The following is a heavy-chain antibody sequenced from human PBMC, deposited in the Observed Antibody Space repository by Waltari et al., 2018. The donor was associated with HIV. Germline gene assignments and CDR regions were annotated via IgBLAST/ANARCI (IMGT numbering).Heavy chain of an antibody. D-gene: IGHD1-1*01. V-gene: IGHV4-39*07. CDR1: GGSVSSISYY. J-gene: IGHJ4*02. CDR3: ARDQGGRLRTGAAAEFDY. Sequence: QLQLQESGPGLVKPSETLSLTCTVSGGSVSSISYYWGWIRQPPGQGLEWIGTVYYSGITYYNPSLMSRVTISVDTSKNQFSLKLTSVTAADTALYYCARDQGGRLRTGAAAEFDYWGQGTLVTVSS. CDR2: VYYSGIT.